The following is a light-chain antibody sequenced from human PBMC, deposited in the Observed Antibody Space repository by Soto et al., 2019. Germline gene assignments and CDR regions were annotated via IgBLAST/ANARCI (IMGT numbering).Light chain of an antibody. V-gene: IGKV1-39*01. CDR1: QSISSH. J-gene: IGKJ5*01. CDR2: TAS. CDR3: QQSYSTPIS. Sequence: DIRMTQSPSSLSASVVDTVTINFLASQSISSHLNWYQQKPGKAPNLLMYTASNLQSGVPSRFSGSGSGTDFTLTISSLQPEDFATYYCQQSYSTPISCGQGTRREIK.